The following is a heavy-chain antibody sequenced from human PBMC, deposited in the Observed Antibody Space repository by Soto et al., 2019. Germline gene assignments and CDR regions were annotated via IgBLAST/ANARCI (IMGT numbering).Heavy chain of an antibody. CDR3: AKDKSFLAAAGSLDY. J-gene: IGHJ4*02. D-gene: IGHD6-13*01. CDR2: ISGSGGST. CDR1: GFTFSSYA. V-gene: IGHV3-23*01. Sequence: GGSLRLSCAASGFTFSSYATSWVRQAPGKGLEWVSAISGSGGSTYYADSVKGRFTISRDNSKNTLYLQMNSLRAEDTAVYYCAKDKSFLAAAGSLDYWGQGTLVTVSS.